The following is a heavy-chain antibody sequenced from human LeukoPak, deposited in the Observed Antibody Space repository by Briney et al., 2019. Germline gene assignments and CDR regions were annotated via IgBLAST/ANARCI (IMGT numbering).Heavy chain of an antibody. CDR2: ISSSSSYI. D-gene: IGHD3-10*01. Sequence: PGGSLRLSCAASGFTFSSYSMNWVRQAPGEGLEWVSSISSSSSYIYYADSVKGRFTISRDNAKNSLYLQMNSLRAEDTAVYYCARDVYGSGSPYYYGMDVWGQGTTVTVSS. CDR3: ARDVYGSGSPYYYGMDV. CDR1: GFTFSSYS. V-gene: IGHV3-21*01. J-gene: IGHJ6*02.